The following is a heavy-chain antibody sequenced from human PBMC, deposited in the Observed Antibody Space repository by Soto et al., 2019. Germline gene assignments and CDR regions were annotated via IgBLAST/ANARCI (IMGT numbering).Heavy chain of an antibody. CDR3: ARDSLVVVAATPRWFDP. Sequence: QVQLVQSGAEVKKPGSSVKVSCKSSGGTFSSYAFSWVRQAPGQGLEWMGGIIPMFGTANYAQKFQGRVTITADDSTSTAYMELSSLRFEDTAVYYCARDSLVVVAATPRWFDPWGQGTLVTVSS. CDR1: GGTFSSYA. V-gene: IGHV1-69*01. J-gene: IGHJ5*02. CDR2: IIPMFGTA. D-gene: IGHD2-15*01.